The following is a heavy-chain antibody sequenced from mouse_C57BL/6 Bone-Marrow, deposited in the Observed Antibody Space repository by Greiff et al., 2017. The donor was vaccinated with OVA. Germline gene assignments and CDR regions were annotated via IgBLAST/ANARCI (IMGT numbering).Heavy chain of an antibody. D-gene: IGHD2-4*01. V-gene: IGHV5-16*01. J-gene: IGHJ3*01. CDR2: INYDGSST. CDR3: ARGGGDYDWFAY. Sequence: EVKVVESEGGLVQPGSSMKLSCTASGFTFSDYYMAWVRQVPEKGLEWVANINYDGSSTYYLDSLKSRFIISRDNAKNILYLQMSSLKSEDTATYYCARGGGDYDWFAYWGQGTLVTVSA. CDR1: GFTFSDYY.